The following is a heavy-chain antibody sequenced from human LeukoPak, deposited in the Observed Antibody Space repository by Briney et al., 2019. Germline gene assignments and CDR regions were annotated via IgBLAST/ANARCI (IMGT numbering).Heavy chain of an antibody. CDR3: ASLGTMVRGVIDY. D-gene: IGHD3-10*01. V-gene: IGHV4-39*01. Sequence: SETLSLTCTVSGGSISSSPYYWGWISQPPGKALAWIGSIYHSGSTYYNPSLKSRVTISVDTSKNQFSLKLSSVTAADTAVYYCASLGTMVRGVIDYWGQGTLVTVSS. CDR2: IYHSGST. J-gene: IGHJ4*02. CDR1: GGSISSSPYY.